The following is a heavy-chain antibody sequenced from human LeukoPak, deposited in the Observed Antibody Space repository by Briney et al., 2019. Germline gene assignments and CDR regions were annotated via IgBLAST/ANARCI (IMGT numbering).Heavy chain of an antibody. D-gene: IGHD1/OR15-1a*01. CDR1: GYSINNAHY. J-gene: IGHJ4*02. CDR2: ISQSAIA. V-gene: IGHV4-38-2*01. CDR3: ARASVEHSTVAGDYFDY. Sequence: SETLSLTCAVSGYSINNAHYWAWIRQPPGKGLEWIGNISQSAIASYNPSLKSRVTISLDTSNNHFSLDLRSVTAADTAVYFCARASVEHSTVAGDYFDYWGQGTLVTVSS.